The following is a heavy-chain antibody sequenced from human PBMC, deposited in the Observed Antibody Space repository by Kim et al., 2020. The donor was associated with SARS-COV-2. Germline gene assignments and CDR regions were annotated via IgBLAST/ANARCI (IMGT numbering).Heavy chain of an antibody. CDR2: NT. D-gene: IGHD1-26*01. CDR3: AAGESYYGVY. Sequence: NTNYAQKCQERVTITREMSTSTAYMELSSLRSEDTAVYYCAAGESYYGVYWGQGTLVTVSS. J-gene: IGHJ4*02. V-gene: IGHV1-58*01.